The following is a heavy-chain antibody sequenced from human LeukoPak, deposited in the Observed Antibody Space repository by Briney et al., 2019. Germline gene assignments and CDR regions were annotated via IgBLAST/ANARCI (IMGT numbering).Heavy chain of an antibody. J-gene: IGHJ4*02. CDR2: IYPGDSDT. V-gene: IGHV5-51*01. Sequence: GQSLKISCKGSGYSFISYWIGWVRQMPGKGLEWMGIIYPGDSDTRYSPSFQGQVTISADKSISTAYLQWSSLKASDTAMYYCARVTTVVTPNFLDYWGQGTLVTVSS. CDR1: GYSFISYW. D-gene: IGHD4-23*01. CDR3: ARVTTVVTPNFLDY.